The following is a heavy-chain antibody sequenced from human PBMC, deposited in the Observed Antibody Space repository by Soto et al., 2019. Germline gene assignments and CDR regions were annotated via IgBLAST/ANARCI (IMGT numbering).Heavy chain of an antibody. V-gene: IGHV4-59*08. CDR1: GDSINSYY. D-gene: IGHD4-17*01. CDR3: ARRRSYGDSDY. CDR2: IYYIGGT. J-gene: IGHJ4*02. Sequence: SETMSLTCTVSGDSINSYYWSWIRQPPGKGLEWIGYIYYIGGTNYNPSLKSRVTISVDTPKNQFSLKLSSVTAADTAVYYCARRRSYGDSDYWGQGTLVTVS.